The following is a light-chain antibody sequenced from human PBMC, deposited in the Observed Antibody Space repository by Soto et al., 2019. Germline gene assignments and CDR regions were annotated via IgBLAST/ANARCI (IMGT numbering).Light chain of an antibody. Sequence: QSVLTQPPSASGTPGQRVTISCSGSSSNIGSNTVNWYQQLPGTAPKLLTYNNDQRPSGVPDRFSGSRSGTSASLATSGLQSEDEADYYCAAWDDSLNGWVFGGGTKLTVL. CDR3: AAWDDSLNGWV. V-gene: IGLV1-44*01. CDR2: NND. J-gene: IGLJ3*02. CDR1: SSNIGSNT.